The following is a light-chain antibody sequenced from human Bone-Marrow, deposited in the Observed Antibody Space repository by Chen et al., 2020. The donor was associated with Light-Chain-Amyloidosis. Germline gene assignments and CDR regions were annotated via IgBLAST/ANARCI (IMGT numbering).Light chain of an antibody. CDR3: QSYQGSSQGV. CDR2: EDD. Sequence: NFMLTQPHSVSESPGKTVITSCTRSSGSIATHYVQWYQQRPGSSPTTVIYEDDQRPSGVPARFSGSIDRSSNSASLTISGLKTEDEADYYCQSYQGSSQGVFGGGTKLTVL. J-gene: IGLJ3*02. V-gene: IGLV6-57*01. CDR1: SGSIATHY.